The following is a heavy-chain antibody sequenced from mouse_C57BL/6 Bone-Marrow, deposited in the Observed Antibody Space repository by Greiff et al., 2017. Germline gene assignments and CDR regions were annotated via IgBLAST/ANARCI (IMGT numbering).Heavy chain of an antibody. CDR1: GYTFTSYG. V-gene: IGHV1-81*01. D-gene: IGHD1-1*01. J-gene: IGHJ2*01. CDR3: AREKYGSRYGY. Sequence: QVQLQQSGAELARPGASVKLSCKASGYTFTSYGISWVKQRTGQGLEWIGEIYPRSGNTYYNEKFKGKATLTADKSSSTAYMELRSRTSEDSAVYFCAREKYGSRYGYWGQGTTLTVSS. CDR2: IYPRSGNT.